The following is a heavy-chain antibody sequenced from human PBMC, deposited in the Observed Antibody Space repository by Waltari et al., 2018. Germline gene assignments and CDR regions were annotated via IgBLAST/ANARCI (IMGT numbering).Heavy chain of an antibody. CDR3: ASSQAYSIGNWFDP. Sequence: QVQLVQSGAEVKKPGASGKVSCKASGYTFTSYAISWVRQAPGQGLEWMGWVSAYNGNTNDGQELQGRVNMTTDTSTSKSYIELKSLRSDDTAVYYCASSQAYSIGNWFDPWGQGTLVTVSS. CDR1: GYTFTSYA. CDR2: VSAYNGNT. J-gene: IGHJ5*02. V-gene: IGHV1-18*01. D-gene: IGHD3-16*01.